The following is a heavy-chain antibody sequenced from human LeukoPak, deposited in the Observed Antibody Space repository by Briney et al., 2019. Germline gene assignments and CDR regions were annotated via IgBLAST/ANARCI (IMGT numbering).Heavy chain of an antibody. D-gene: IGHD3-10*01. CDR2: ISSSSSTI. CDR1: GFTFTSYA. J-gene: IGHJ4*02. CDR3: ARGGQIRDY. Sequence: SGGSLRLSCAVSGFTFTSYAMSWVRQAPGKGLEWVSYISSSSSTIYYADSMKGRFTISRDNAKNSLYLQMNSLRAEDTAVYYCARGGQIRDYWGQGTLVTVSS. V-gene: IGHV3-48*01.